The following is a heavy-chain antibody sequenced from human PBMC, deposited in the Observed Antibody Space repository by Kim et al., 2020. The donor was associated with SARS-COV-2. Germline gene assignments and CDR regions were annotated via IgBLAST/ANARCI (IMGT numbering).Heavy chain of an antibody. CDR1: GYTFTSYG. J-gene: IGHJ4*02. CDR3: ARGGHYDYVWGSYRWFDY. D-gene: IGHD3-16*02. CDR2: ISAYNGNT. Sequence: ASVKVSRKASGYTFTSYGISWVRQAPGQGLEWMGWISAYNGNTNYAQKLQGRVTMTTDTSTSTAYMELRSLRSDDTAVYYCARGGHYDYVWGSYRWFDYWGQGTLVTVSS. V-gene: IGHV1-18*01.